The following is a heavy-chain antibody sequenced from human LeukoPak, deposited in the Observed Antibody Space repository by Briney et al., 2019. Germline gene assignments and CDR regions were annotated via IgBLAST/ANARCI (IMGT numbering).Heavy chain of an antibody. CDR2: ISSSSIYI. Sequence: PGGSLRLSCAASGFTFSGYSMNWVRQAPGKGLECVSSISSSSIYIYYADSVEGRFTVSRDNARNSLYLQMNSLRAEDTAVYYCARDRDSSSWSSRRVGDYFDYWGQGTLVTVSS. D-gene: IGHD6-13*01. CDR3: ARDRDSSSWSSRRVGDYFDY. V-gene: IGHV3-21*01. J-gene: IGHJ4*02. CDR1: GFTFSGYS.